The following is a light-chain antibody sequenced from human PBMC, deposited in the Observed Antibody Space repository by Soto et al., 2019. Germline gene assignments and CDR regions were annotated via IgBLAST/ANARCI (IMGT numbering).Light chain of an antibody. CDR1: QGISSY. J-gene: IGKJ4*01. CDR2: AAS. Sequence: DIQMTQSPSSLSASVGDRVTITCRASQGISSYLAWYQQKPGKAPKLLIYAASTLRSGVPSRFSGSGSGTDFTLTISSLQPEDFATYYCQQLNSYPLTFGGGTKVDIK. CDR3: QQLNSYPLT. V-gene: IGKV1-9*01.